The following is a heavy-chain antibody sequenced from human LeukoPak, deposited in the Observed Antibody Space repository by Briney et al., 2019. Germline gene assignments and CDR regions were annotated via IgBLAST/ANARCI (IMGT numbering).Heavy chain of an antibody. CDR1: GFTFSDYY. V-gene: IGHV3-11*04. J-gene: IGHJ4*02. CDR3: ARPPTTVSPRDY. CDR2: ISSSGSTI. D-gene: IGHD4-11*01. Sequence: GGSLRLSCAASGFTFSDYYMSWIRQAPGKGLEWVSYISSSGSTIYYADSVKGRFTISSDNPKNSLYLQMNSLRAEDTAVYYCARPPTTVSPRDYWGQGTLVTVSS.